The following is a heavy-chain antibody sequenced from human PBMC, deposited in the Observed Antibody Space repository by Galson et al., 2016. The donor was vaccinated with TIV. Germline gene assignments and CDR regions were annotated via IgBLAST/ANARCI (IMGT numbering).Heavy chain of an antibody. CDR3: VRDRPSEDYYGD. D-gene: IGHD2-15*01. J-gene: IGHJ4*02. CDR2: IKSKAAGGAT. CDR1: GFTFSDAW. Sequence: SLRLSCAASGFTFSDAWMTWVRQAPGKGLEWVGRIKSKAAGGATDYGAPVKGRFTISRDDFGSTLYLQMNSLKTEDTALYFCVRDRPSEDYYGDWGQGALVTVSS. V-gene: IGHV3-15*05.